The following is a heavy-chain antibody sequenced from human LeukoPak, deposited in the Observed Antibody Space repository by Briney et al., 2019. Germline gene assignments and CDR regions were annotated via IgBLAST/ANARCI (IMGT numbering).Heavy chain of an antibody. CDR1: GFTFSSYA. J-gene: IGHJ4*02. CDR2: ISYDGSNK. CDR3: ATLGAAADY. V-gene: IGHV3-30-3*01. Sequence: PGGSLRLSCAASGFTFSSYAMHWVRQAPGKGLEWVAVISYDGSNKYYADSVKGRFTISRDNSKNTLCLQMNSLRAEDTAVYYCATLGAAADYWGQGTLVTVSS. D-gene: IGHD6-13*01.